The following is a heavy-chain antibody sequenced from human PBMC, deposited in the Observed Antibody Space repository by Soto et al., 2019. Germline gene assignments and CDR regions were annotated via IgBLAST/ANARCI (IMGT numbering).Heavy chain of an antibody. J-gene: IGHJ4*01. D-gene: IGHD6-19*01. Sequence: EVQLVESGGGLVQPGRSLKLSCAASGFTFHDYAMHWVRQGQGKGLEWVSGITWTSGSIDYADSVKGRITISRDNTKNSLYLQMNSLRPADTALDYWAKDIREDSSGWTVVDDWGHGTLVTVSS. CDR2: ITWTSGSI. CDR3: AKDIREDSSGWTVVDD. V-gene: IGHV3-9*01. CDR1: GFTFHDYA.